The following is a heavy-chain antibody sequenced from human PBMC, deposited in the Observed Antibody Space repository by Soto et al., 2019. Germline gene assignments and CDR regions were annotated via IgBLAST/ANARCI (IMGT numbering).Heavy chain of an antibody. Sequence: QVQLVQSGAEVKTPGSSMKVACRASGGTFSNYAISWFRQAPGQGLEWMGGIIPIFGSTSYALRFQCRVTITAYGPTSTASMELSSLRSADSAVYYCARVPPGTVMVVDYYFYGMDVWGQGTAVTVSS. D-gene: IGHD6-13*01. CDR2: IIPIFGST. CDR3: ARVPPGTVMVVDYYFYGMDV. V-gene: IGHV1-69*01. CDR1: GGTFSNYA. J-gene: IGHJ6*02.